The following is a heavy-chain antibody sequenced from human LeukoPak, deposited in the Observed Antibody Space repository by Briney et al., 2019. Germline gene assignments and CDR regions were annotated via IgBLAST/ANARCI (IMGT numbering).Heavy chain of an antibody. CDR1: GFTVSTTY. CDR2: IYAGSET. J-gene: IGHJ5*02. CDR3: ARGYGAGRGDNWFDP. D-gene: IGHD4/OR15-4a*01. Sequence: PGGSLRLSCAASGFTVSTTYMTWVRQAPGKGLEWVSAIYAGSETYYADPVKGRFTISRDNSKNMLYLQMNSLRGEDTAVYYCARGYGAGRGDNWFDPWGQGTLVTVSS. V-gene: IGHV3-53*01.